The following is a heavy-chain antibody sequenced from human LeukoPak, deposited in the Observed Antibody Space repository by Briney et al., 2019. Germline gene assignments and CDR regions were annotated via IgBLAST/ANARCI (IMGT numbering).Heavy chain of an antibody. V-gene: IGHV1-18*01. Sequence: ASVKVSCKASGYTFTSYGISWVRQAPGQGLEWMGWISAYNGNTNYAQKLQGRVTMTRDTSTSTVYMELSSLRSEDTAVYYCARDWAYQLPRLGYGMDVWGQGTTVTVSS. CDR3: ARDWAYQLPRLGYGMDV. D-gene: IGHD2-2*01. CDR1: GYTFTSYG. CDR2: ISAYNGNT. J-gene: IGHJ6*02.